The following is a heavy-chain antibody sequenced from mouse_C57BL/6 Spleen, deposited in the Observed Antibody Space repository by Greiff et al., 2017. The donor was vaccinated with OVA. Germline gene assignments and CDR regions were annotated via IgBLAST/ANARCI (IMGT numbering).Heavy chain of an antibody. CDR1: GYSLTSSG. Sequence: VKLEESGPGLVAPSQSLSITCTVSGYSLTSSGVDWVPQPPGQVLEWLGVIWGGGSTNYNSDLKSRLSISKDTSKSQVFLKMNSLQTDDTAMYYCAKHGYGNFFAYWGQGTLVTVSA. V-gene: IGHV2-9*01. D-gene: IGHD2-1*01. CDR2: IWGGGST. J-gene: IGHJ3*01. CDR3: AKHGYGNFFAY.